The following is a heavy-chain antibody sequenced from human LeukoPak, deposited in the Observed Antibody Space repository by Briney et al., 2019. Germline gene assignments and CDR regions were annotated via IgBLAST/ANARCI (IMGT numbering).Heavy chain of an antibody. Sequence: GGSLRLSCAASGFTFSSYWMSWVRQAAGNGLEWVANIKQDGSGKYYVDSVKGRFTISRDNAKNSLYLQMNGLRVEDPAVYYCARVYYASWSGQPLSQHWLDPWGQGTLVTVSS. CDR3: ARVYYASWSGQPLSQHWLDP. CDR2: IKQDGSGK. V-gene: IGHV3-7*04. J-gene: IGHJ5*02. D-gene: IGHD3-3*01. CDR1: GFTFSSYW.